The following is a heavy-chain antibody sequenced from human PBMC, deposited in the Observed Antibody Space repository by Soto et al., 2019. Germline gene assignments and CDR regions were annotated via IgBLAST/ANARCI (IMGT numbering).Heavy chain of an antibody. CDR1: GFTFSSYA. D-gene: IGHD3-16*01. Sequence: PGGSLRLSCAASGFTFSSYAMSWVRQAPGKGLEWVSAISGSGGSTYYADSVKGRFTISRDNSKNTLYLQMNSLGAEDTAVYYCAKDYYDYIWGSPGTFDYCGQGTLVTVSS. CDR2: ISGSGGST. CDR3: AKDYYDYIWGSPGTFDY. J-gene: IGHJ4*02. V-gene: IGHV3-23*01.